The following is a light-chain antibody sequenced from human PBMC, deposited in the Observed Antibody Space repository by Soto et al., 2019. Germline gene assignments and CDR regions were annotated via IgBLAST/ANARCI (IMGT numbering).Light chain of an antibody. CDR2: EGS. Sequence: LTQPASVYWSPGQSITISCTGTSSDVGTYNLVSWYQQHPGKAPKLMIFEGSKRPSGVSNRFSGSTSGNTASLTISGLQVEDEAHYYCCSYAGSGTYVFGTGTKVTVL. V-gene: IGLV2-23*01. CDR3: CSYAGSGTYV. CDR1: SSDVGTYNL. J-gene: IGLJ1*01.